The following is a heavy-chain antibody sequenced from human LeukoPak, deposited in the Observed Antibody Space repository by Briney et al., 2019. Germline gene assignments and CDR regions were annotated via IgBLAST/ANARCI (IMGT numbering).Heavy chain of an antibody. V-gene: IGHV4-34*01. CDR3: ASRRYCYDSSGYYPQNYFDY. D-gene: IGHD3-22*01. CDR1: GGSFSGYY. CDR2: INHSGST. J-gene: IGHJ4*02. Sequence: TSETLSLTCAVYGGSFSGYYWSWIRQPPGKGLEWIGEINHSGSTNYNPSLKSRVTISVDTSKNQFSLKLSSVTAADTAVYYCASRRYCYDSSGYYPQNYFDYWGQGTLVTVSS.